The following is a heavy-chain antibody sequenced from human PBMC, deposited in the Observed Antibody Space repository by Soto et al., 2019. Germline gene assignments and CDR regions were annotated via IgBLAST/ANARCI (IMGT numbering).Heavy chain of an antibody. CDR3: ARSVRGVRVFLDY. Sequence: EVQLVESGGGLVQPGGSLRLSCAASGFTVSSNYMSWVRQAPGTGLEWVSVIYSGGSTYYADSVKGRFTISRDNSKNTLYLQMNSLRAEDTAVYYCARSVRGVRVFLDYWGQGTLVTVSS. J-gene: IGHJ4*02. CDR2: IYSGGST. V-gene: IGHV3-66*01. CDR1: GFTVSSNY. D-gene: IGHD3-10*01.